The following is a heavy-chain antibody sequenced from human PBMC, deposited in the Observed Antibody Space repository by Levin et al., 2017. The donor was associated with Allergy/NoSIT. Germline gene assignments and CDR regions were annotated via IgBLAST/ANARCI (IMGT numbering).Heavy chain of an antibody. CDR2: IIPILGIA. CDR1: GGTFSSYA. J-gene: IGHJ5*02. D-gene: IGHD2-15*01. Sequence: KISCKASGGTFSSYAISWVRQAPGQGLEWMGRIIPILGIANYAQKFQGRVTITADKSTSTAYMELSSLRSEDTAVYYCARVRGAYCSGGSCYSGWFDPWGQGTLVTVSS. CDR3: ARVRGAYCSGGSCYSGWFDP. V-gene: IGHV1-69*04.